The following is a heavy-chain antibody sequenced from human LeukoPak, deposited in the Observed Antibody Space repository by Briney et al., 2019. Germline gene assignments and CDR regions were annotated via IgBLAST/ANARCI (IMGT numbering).Heavy chain of an antibody. CDR1: GFTVSSNY. Sequence: GGSLRLSCAASGFTVSSNYMTWVRQAPGKGLEGVSVIYSGGTTYYADSVKGRFTISRDNSKNTLYLQMNSLRAEDTAVYYCARDGYDSNGYSGYWGQGTLVTVSS. CDR2: IYSGGTT. CDR3: ARDGYDSNGYSGY. J-gene: IGHJ4*02. D-gene: IGHD3-22*01. V-gene: IGHV3-53*01.